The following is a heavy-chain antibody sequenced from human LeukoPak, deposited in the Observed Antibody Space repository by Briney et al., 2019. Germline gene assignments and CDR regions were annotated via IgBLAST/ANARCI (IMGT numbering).Heavy chain of an antibody. Sequence: SETLSLTCAVYGGSFSGYYWSWIRQPPGKGLEWIGEINHSGSTNYNPSLKSRVTISVDTSKNQFSLKLSSVTAADTAVYYCARKAAARPIDYWGQGTLVTVSS. CDR2: INHSGST. J-gene: IGHJ4*02. D-gene: IGHD6-6*01. CDR3: ARKAAARPIDY. CDR1: GGSFSGYY. V-gene: IGHV4-34*01.